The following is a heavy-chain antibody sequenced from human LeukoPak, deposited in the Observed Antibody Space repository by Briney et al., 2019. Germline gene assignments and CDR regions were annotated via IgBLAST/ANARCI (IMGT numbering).Heavy chain of an antibody. CDR3: ARGTLAAKSIL. Sequence: PAETLSLTCAVYGGSFSGYYGSWIRQPPGKGLEWIGEINHSGSTNYNPSLKSRVTISVDTSKNQFSLKLSSVTAADTAVYYCARGTLAAKSILWGQGTLVTVSS. CDR2: INHSGST. J-gene: IGHJ4*02. V-gene: IGHV4-34*01. CDR1: GGSFSGYY. D-gene: IGHD2-15*01.